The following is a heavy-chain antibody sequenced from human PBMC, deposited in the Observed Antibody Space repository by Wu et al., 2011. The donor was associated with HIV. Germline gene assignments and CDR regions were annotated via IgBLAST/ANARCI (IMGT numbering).Heavy chain of an antibody. CDR2: IIPIFGTT. Sequence: QVQLVQSGAEMKKPGSSMKVTCRASGGTFSNYAISWVRQAPGQGLEWMGRIIPIFGTTNYAQKFQGRVTITTDESTSTAYMELSSLRSEDTAVYYCARGPRRDYGSGSYQTHVPDYYYYGMDVWGQGTTVTVSS. CDR3: ARGPRRDYGSGSYQTHVPDYYYYGMDV. D-gene: IGHD3-10*01. J-gene: IGHJ6*02. V-gene: IGHV1-69*05. CDR1: GGTFSNYA.